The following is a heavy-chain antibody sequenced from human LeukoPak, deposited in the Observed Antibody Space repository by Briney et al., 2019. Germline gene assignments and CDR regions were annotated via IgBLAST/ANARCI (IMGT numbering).Heavy chain of an antibody. D-gene: IGHD2-15*01. CDR2: IYYSGST. CDR3: ARLRYSSGGSCSMVNYFDY. Sequence: SETLSLTCTVSGGSISSSSYYWGWIRQPPGKGLEWIGSIYYSGSTYYNPSLKSRVTISVDTSKNHSSLKLSSVTPADTAVYYCARLRYSSGGSCSMVNYFDYWGQGTLVTVSS. CDR1: GGSISSSSYY. J-gene: IGHJ4*02. V-gene: IGHV4-39*02.